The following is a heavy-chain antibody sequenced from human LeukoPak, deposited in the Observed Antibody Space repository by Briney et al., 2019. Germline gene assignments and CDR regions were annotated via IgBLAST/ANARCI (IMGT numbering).Heavy chain of an antibody. V-gene: IGHV1-69*05. D-gene: IGHD6-19*01. CDR2: IIPIFGTA. J-gene: IGHJ5*02. CDR3: ASEAVARTGARGFDP. CDR1: GGTFSSCA. Sequence: SVKVSYKASGGTFSSCAISWVRQAPGQGLEWMGGIIPIFGTANYAQKFQGRVTITTDESTSTAYMELSSLRSEDTAVYYCASEAVARTGARGFDPWGQGTLVSVSS.